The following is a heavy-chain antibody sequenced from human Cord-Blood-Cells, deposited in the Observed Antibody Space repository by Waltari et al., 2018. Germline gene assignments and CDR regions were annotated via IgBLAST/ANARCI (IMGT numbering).Heavy chain of an antibody. CDR1: GYTFTGYY. CDR2: INPNSGGT. V-gene: IGHV1-2*02. J-gene: IGHJ5*02. Sequence: QVQLVQSGAEVKKPGASVKVSCKASGYTFTGYYMHWVRQAPGQGLEWMGWINPNSGGTNYAQKFQGRVTMTRDTSISTAYMELSRLRSDDTAVYYCARASVSKRYNWNYDWFDPWGQGTLVTVSS. D-gene: IGHD1-7*01. CDR3: ARASVSKRYNWNYDWFDP.